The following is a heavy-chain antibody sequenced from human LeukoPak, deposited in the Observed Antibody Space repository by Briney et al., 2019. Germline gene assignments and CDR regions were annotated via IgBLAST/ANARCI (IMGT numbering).Heavy chain of an antibody. CDR1: GFSFSRSW. CDR2: IHGDGTKI. CDR3: ARELNGAFDP. Sequence: PGGSLRLSCAASGFSFSRSWMTWVRQAPGKGLEWVANIHGDGTKIHYADSVKGRFTISRDNAKNSLYLQMISLGAEDTAVYYCARELNGAFDPWGQGTLVTVSS. V-gene: IGHV3-7*01. J-gene: IGHJ5*02. D-gene: IGHD1-1*01.